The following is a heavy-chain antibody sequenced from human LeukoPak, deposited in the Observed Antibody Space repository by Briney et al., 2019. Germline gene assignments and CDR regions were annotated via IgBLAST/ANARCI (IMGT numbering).Heavy chain of an antibody. V-gene: IGHV4-34*01. CDR2: ISQDANEGT. Sequence: SETLSLTCVMYGGSFSASHWSWVHQPPGRGLEWIGEISQDANEGTNYNPSLKSRVTVSLDTSKNQFSLTLNSVTAADTAVYYCATGIDRSKTGYWGQGTLVTVSS. J-gene: IGHJ4*02. CDR3: ATGIDRSKTGY. CDR1: GGSFSASH. D-gene: IGHD3-9*01.